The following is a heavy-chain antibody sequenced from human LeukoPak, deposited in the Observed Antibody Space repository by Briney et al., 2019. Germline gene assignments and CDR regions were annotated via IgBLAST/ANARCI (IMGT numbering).Heavy chain of an antibody. D-gene: IGHD3-22*01. CDR2: SSSSDDGK. Sequence: GGSLRLSCAASGFTFSSYGMSWVRQVPGKGLEWVSASSSSDDGKWYAESVRGRFTISRDNAKNSLYLQMNSLRAEDTAVYYCARANYYDSRLADYWGQGTLVAVSS. CDR3: ARANYYDSRLADY. CDR1: GFTFSSYG. J-gene: IGHJ4*02. V-gene: IGHV3-21*01.